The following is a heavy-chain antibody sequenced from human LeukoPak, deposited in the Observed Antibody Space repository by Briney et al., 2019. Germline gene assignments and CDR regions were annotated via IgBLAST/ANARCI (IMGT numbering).Heavy chain of an antibody. D-gene: IGHD4-17*01. CDR3: ARAGPGAQDYGDYRDAFDI. V-gene: IGHV1-69*13. Sequence: ASVKVSCKASGGTFSSYAISWVRQAPGQGLEWMGGIIPIFGTANSAQKFHGRVPIPADESTSTANMEQSSLSSEDTAVYYCARAGPGAQDYGDYRDAFDIWGQGTMVTVSS. CDR1: GGTFSSYA. CDR2: IIPIFGTA. J-gene: IGHJ3*02.